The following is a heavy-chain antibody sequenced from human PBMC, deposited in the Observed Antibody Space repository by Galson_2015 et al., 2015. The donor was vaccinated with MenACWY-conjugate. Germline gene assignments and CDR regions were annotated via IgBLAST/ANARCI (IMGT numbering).Heavy chain of an antibody. V-gene: IGHV3-53*01. D-gene: IGHD3-22*01. CDR2: IYRDGKT. Sequence: LRLSCAASGFRVSSEYMSWVRQAPGKGLEWVSIIYRDGKTFYADSVQGRFIISRDNSKNTLYLQMNSLTAEDTAVYYCARGPGDSSGHPSSWGQGTLVTVSS. J-gene: IGHJ5*02. CDR1: GFRVSSEY. CDR3: ARGPGDSSGHPSS.